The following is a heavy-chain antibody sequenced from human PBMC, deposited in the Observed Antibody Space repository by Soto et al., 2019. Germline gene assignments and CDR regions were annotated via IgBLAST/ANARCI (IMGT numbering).Heavy chain of an antibody. J-gene: IGHJ6*03. CDR3: ARGWDCSGGSCYNYDCYMDV. Sequence: QVQLVQSGAEVKKPGASVKVSCKASGYTFTSYDINWVRQATGQGLEWMGWMNPNSGNTGYAQKFQGRVTMTMNTSISTAYMELSSLRSEDTAVYYCARGWDCSGGSCYNYDCYMDVWGKGTTVTVSS. CDR2: MNPNSGNT. V-gene: IGHV1-8*01. CDR1: GYTFTSYD. D-gene: IGHD2-15*01.